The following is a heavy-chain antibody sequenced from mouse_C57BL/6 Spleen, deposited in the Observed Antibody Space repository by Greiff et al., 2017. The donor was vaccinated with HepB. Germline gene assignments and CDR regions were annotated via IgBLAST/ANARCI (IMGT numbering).Heavy chain of an antibody. CDR1: GFTFSDYG. V-gene: IGHV5-17*01. CDR2: ISSGSSTI. CDR3: ARNYGSSYWYFDV. J-gene: IGHJ1*03. Sequence: EVQRVESGGGLVKPGGSLKLSCAASGFTFSDYGMHWVRQAPEKGLEWVAYISSGSSTIYYADTVKGRFTISRDNAKNTLFPQMTSLRSEDTAMYYCARNYGSSYWYFDVWGTGTTVTVSS. D-gene: IGHD1-1*01.